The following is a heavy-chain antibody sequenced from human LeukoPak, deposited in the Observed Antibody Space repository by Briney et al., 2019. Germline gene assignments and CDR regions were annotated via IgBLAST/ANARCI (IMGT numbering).Heavy chain of an antibody. CDR3: AKAYGSGSYFFDY. V-gene: IGHV3-53*01. J-gene: IGHJ4*02. CDR2: IYSGGST. D-gene: IGHD3-10*01. Sequence: GGSLRLSCTVSGFTVSSDSMSWVRQAPGKGLEWVSFIYSGGSTHYSDSVKGRFTISRDSSKNTLYLQMNSLRAEDTALYYCAKAYGSGSYFFDYWGQGTLVTVSS. CDR1: GFTVSSDS.